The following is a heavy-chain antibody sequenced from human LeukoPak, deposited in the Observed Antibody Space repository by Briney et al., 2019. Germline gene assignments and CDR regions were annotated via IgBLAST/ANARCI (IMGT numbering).Heavy chain of an antibody. CDR3: ARGGRATAEFDY. CDR1: GGSISSSSYY. V-gene: IGHV4-39*07. CDR2: IYYSGST. J-gene: IGHJ4*02. D-gene: IGHD6-13*01. Sequence: SETLSLTCTVSGGSISSSSYYWGWIRQPPGKGLEWIGSIYYSGSTYYNPSLKSRVTISVDTSKNQFSLKLSSVTAADTAVYYCARGGRATAEFDYWGQGTLVTVSS.